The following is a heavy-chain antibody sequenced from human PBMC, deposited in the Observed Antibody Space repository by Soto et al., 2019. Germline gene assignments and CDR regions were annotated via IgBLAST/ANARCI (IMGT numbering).Heavy chain of an antibody. CDR2: IWYDGSQT. V-gene: IGHV3-33*01. CDR3: ARDRPLALRYFDWLFPSSYYYGMDV. CDR1: GFTFSSYG. D-gene: IGHD3-9*01. Sequence: GGSLRLSCAASGFTFSSYGMHWVRQAPGKGLEWVAVIWYDGSQTYYADSVKGRFTISRDNSKNTLYLQMNSLRAEDTAVYYCARDRPLALRYFDWLFPSSYYYGMDVWGQGTTVTVSS. J-gene: IGHJ6*02.